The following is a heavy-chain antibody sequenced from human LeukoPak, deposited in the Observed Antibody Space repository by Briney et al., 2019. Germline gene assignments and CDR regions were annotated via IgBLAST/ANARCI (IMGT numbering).Heavy chain of an antibody. D-gene: IGHD5-18*01. CDR3: AKVLYSYGPDYYYGMDV. J-gene: IGHJ6*02. CDR1: GFTFSSYA. Sequence: GGSLRLSCAASGFTFSSYAMSRVRQAPGKGLEWVSAISGSGGSTYYADSVKGRFTISRDNSKNTLYLQMNSLRAEDTAVYYCAKVLYSYGPDYYYGMDVWGQGTTVTVSS. CDR2: ISGSGGST. V-gene: IGHV3-23*01.